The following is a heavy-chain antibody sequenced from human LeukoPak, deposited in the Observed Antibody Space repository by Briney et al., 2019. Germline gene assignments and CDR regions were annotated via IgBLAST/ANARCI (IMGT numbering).Heavy chain of an antibody. D-gene: IGHD1-1*01. CDR3: ARCASGFDS. CDR2: IYYSGNT. J-gene: IGHJ4*02. Sequence: SETLSLTCTVSGDSVNSGTYYWNWIRQPPGKGLEWIRYIYYSGNTKYNPSLKSRVTISLDTSKNQFSLNLSSVTAADTAMYYCARCASGFDSWGQGTLVTVSS. CDR1: GDSVNSGTYY. V-gene: IGHV4-61*01.